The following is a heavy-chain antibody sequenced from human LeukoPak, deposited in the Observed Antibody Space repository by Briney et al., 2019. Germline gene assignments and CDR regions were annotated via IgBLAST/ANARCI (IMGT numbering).Heavy chain of an antibody. J-gene: IGHJ6*02. CDR1: GFTFSRYA. V-gene: IGHV3-30-3*01. Sequence: GGSLRLSCAASGFTFSRYAMHWVRQAPGKGLEWVAVISYDGSNKYYADSVKGRFTISRDNSKNTLYVQMNSLRAEDTAVYYCARDMSQVVPAAMFYYYGMDVWGQGTTVTDSS. CDR2: ISYDGSNK. D-gene: IGHD2-2*01. CDR3: ARDMSQVVPAAMFYYYGMDV.